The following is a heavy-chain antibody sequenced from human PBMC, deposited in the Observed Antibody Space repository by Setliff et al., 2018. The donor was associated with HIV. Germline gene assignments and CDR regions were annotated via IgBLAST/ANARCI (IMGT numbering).Heavy chain of an antibody. CDR1: GYSIISDYY. CDR3: ARVSRLHPFDP. D-gene: IGHD2-15*01. Sequence: SETLSLTCAVSGYSIISDYYWGWIRQSPGKGLEWIENIYHSGSPYYNPSLRSGVTILIDTSKNQFSLRLTSVTAADTAMYYCARVSRLHPFDPWGQGTLVTVSS. V-gene: IGHV4-38-2*01. CDR2: IYHSGSP. J-gene: IGHJ5*02.